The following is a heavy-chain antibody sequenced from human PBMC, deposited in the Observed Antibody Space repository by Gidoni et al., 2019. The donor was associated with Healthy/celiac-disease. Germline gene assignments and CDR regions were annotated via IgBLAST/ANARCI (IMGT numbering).Heavy chain of an antibody. CDR1: GGPISSGGYY. D-gene: IGHD3-9*01. J-gene: IGHJ4*02. V-gene: IGHV4-31*03. CDR3: ARYYDIGPYFDY. Sequence: QVQLQESVPGLVKPSQTLSLTCTVSGGPISSGGYYWSWIRQHPGKGLEWIGYIYYSGSTYYNPSFKSRVTISVDTSKNQFSLKLSSVTAADTAVYYCARYYDIGPYFDYWGQGTLVTVSS. CDR2: IYYSGST.